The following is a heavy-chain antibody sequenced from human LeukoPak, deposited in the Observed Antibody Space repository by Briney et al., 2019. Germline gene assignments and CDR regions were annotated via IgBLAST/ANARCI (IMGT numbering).Heavy chain of an antibody. Sequence: PGGSLRLSCAASGFAFSNAWMSWVRQAPGKGLEWVSAISGSGGSTYYADSVKGRFTISRDNSKNTLYLQMNSLRAEDTAVYYCAKLGAARPTRGAFDIWGQGTMVTVSS. CDR1: GFAFSNAW. D-gene: IGHD6-6*01. CDR2: ISGSGGST. CDR3: AKLGAARPTRGAFDI. J-gene: IGHJ3*02. V-gene: IGHV3-23*01.